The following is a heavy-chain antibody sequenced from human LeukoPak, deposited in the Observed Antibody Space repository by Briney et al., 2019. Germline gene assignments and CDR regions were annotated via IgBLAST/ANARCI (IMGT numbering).Heavy chain of an antibody. V-gene: IGHV3-21*01. J-gene: IGHJ4*02. CDR3: ARGTGYDPVDY. Sequence: GGSLRLSCAASGFTFSSYSMNWVRQAPGKGLEWVSSISSSSSSYIYYAGSVKGRFTISRDNAKNSLYLQMNSLRAEDTAVYYCARGTGYDPVDYWGQGTLVTVSS. D-gene: IGHD3/OR15-3a*01. CDR1: GFTFSSYS. CDR2: ISSSSSSYI.